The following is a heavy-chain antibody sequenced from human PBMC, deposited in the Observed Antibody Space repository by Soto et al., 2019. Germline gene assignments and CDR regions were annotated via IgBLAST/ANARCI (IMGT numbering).Heavy chain of an antibody. Sequence: ESGGGLVKPGGSLRLSCAASGFTFSNAWMSWVRQAPGKGLEWVGRIKSKTDGGTTDYAAPVKGRFTISRDDSKNTLYLQMNSLKTEDTAVYYCTTDWTMVRGVIITSWFDPWGQGTLVTVSS. CDR2: IKSKTDGGTT. V-gene: IGHV3-15*01. J-gene: IGHJ5*02. D-gene: IGHD3-10*01. CDR1: GFTFSNAW. CDR3: TTDWTMVRGVIITSWFDP.